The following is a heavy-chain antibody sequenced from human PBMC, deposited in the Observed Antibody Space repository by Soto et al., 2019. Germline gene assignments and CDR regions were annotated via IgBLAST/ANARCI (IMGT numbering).Heavy chain of an antibody. CDR3: ARGGSSSDNGMDV. CDR2: ISSRSYTI. V-gene: IGHV3-48*02. Sequence: EVQLAESGGGLVQPGGSLRLSCAASGCSFSTYSMNWVRQAPGKGLEWVSYISSRSYTIYYIDSVKGRFTISRDNAKSSLYLQMNSLRDEDTAVNYCARGGSSSDNGMDVWGQGTTVTVSS. CDR1: GCSFSTYS. J-gene: IGHJ6*02. D-gene: IGHD6-6*01.